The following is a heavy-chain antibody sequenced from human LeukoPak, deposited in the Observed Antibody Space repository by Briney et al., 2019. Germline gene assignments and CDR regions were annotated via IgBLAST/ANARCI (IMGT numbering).Heavy chain of an antibody. Sequence: GGSLRLSCAASGFTFSSYWMTWVRQAPGRGLEWVANIKQDGTEKYYLDSVKGRFTISRDNTKNSLYLQMNSLRAEDTAVYYWGRGGGYWGQGTLVTVSS. V-gene: IGHV3-7*04. CDR1: GFTFSSYW. J-gene: IGHJ4*02. CDR2: IKQDGTEK. CDR3: GRGGGY. D-gene: IGHD3-16*01.